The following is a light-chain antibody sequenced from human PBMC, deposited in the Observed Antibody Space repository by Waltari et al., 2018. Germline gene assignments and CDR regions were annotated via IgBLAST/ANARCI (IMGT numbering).Light chain of an antibody. J-gene: IGKJ2*01. Sequence: DIQLTQSPSLLSASVGDRVTITCRASRGISRYLAWYQQKPGQAPKLLISLASTLQSGVPSRFSGSGSGTEFSLTISTLRPEDFATYYCQQYGSSPYTFGQGTNLEIK. CDR2: LAS. V-gene: IGKV1-9*01. CDR1: RGISRY. CDR3: QQYGSSPYT.